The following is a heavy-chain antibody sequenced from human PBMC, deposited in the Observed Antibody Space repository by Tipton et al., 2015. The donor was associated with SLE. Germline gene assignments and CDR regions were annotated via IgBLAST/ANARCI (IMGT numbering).Heavy chain of an antibody. CDR3: ARLEADWYFDL. CDR1: GGSISSYY. D-gene: IGHD5-24*01. Sequence: TLSLTCTVSGGSISSYYWSWIWQPPGKGLEWIGYIYTSGSTNYNPSLKSRVTISVDTSKNQFSLKLSSVTAADTAVYYCARLEADWYFDLWGRGTLVTVSS. CDR2: IYTSGST. V-gene: IGHV4-4*09. J-gene: IGHJ2*01.